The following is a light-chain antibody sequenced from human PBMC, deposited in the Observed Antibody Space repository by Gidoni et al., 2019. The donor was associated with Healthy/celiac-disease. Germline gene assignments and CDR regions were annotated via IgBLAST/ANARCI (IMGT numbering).Light chain of an antibody. CDR1: SGHSSYA. Sequence: LVLPQSPSASASLAASVKLTCTLSSGHSSYAIAWHQQQPEKGPRYLMKLNSAGSHSKGDGIPDRFAGSSSGAERYLTISSLQSEDEADYYCQTWGTGIQVFGGGTKLTVL. V-gene: IGLV4-69*01. CDR2: LNSAGSH. J-gene: IGLJ3*02. CDR3: QTWGTGIQV.